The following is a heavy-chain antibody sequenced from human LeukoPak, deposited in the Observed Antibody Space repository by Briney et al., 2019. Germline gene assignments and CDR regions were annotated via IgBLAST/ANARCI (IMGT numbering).Heavy chain of an antibody. CDR1: GASTSSSSSFF. J-gene: IGHJ4*02. Sequence: PSETLSLTCTVSGASTSSSSSFFWAWIRQPPGKGLEWIGTMSNSGSTYYNPSLKSRVTISGDTSKNQFSLKLSSVTAADTAVFYCARRSQTTAGRGIDYWGQGTLVTVSS. CDR2: MSNSGST. V-gene: IGHV4-39*01. CDR3: ARRSQTTAGRGIDY. D-gene: IGHD6-13*01.